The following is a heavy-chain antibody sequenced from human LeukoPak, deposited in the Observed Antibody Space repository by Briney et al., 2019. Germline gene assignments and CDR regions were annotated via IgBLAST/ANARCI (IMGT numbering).Heavy chain of an antibody. CDR3: ARDFSSSSTVYYYYYMDV. J-gene: IGHJ6*03. V-gene: IGHV4-39*07. D-gene: IGHD6-6*01. Sequence: SETLSLTCTVSGGSISSSSYFWGWIRQPPGKGLEWFGNIYYSGSTYYNPSLESRVTISVDTSKNQFSLKLSSVTAADAAIYYCARDFSSSSTVYYYYYMDVWGKGTTVTVSS. CDR1: GGSISSSSYF. CDR2: IYYSGST.